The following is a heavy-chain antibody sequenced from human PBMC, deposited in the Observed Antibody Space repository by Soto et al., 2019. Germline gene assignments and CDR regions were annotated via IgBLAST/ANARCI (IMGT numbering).Heavy chain of an antibody. V-gene: IGHV1-18*01. Sequence: QVQLVQSGAEVKKPGASVKVSCKASGYTFTGYGVTWVRQAPGQGLEWMGWISVFNGNTDYAQELQGRITMTTDTSTSTAYVELRGLRSDDTAVYYCARVLGQVTQFYFDYWGQGTLVTVSS. CDR2: ISVFNGNT. CDR1: GYTFTGYG. D-gene: IGHD2-21*02. CDR3: ARVLGQVTQFYFDY. J-gene: IGHJ4*02.